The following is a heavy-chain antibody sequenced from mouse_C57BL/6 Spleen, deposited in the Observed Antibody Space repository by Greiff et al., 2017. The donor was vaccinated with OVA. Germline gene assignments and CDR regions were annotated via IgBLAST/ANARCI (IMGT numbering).Heavy chain of an antibody. CDR3: ATLYGSSLFDY. J-gene: IGHJ2*01. Sequence: VQLQQPGAELVMPGASVKLSCKASGYTFTSYWMHWVKQRPGQGLEWIGEIDPSDSYTNYNQKFKGKSTLTVDKSSSPAYMQLSSLTSEDSAVYYCATLYGSSLFDYWGQGTTLTVSS. D-gene: IGHD1-1*01. CDR1: GYTFTSYW. CDR2: IDPSDSYT. V-gene: IGHV1-69*01.